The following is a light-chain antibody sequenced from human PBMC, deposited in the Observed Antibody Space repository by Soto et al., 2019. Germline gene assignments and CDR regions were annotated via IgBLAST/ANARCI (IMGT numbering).Light chain of an antibody. CDR2: DVS. Sequence: QSVLTQPASVSGSPRQSITISCTGTSDDVGGYNYVSWYQQNTGKAPKVIIYDVSNRPSGVSKRFSGSKSGNTAFLTISGLQTEDEADYYCSSYATSSVVFGAGTKVTVL. J-gene: IGLJ2*01. V-gene: IGLV2-14*01. CDR1: SDDVGGYNY. CDR3: SSYATSSVV.